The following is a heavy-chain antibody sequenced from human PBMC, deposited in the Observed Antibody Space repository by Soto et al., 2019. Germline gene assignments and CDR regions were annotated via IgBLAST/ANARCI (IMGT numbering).Heavy chain of an antibody. D-gene: IGHD2-21*02. CDR1: VGSIHTFH. Sequence: PSETLSLTCTFAVGSIHTFHWSWVRQAAGKGLEWIGRISSSGTTNYNPSLKSRVTMSMDTSTDQFSLRLTSLTAADTAVYFCARGPFCGGDCYFGVWGQGTKVTVSS. V-gene: IGHV4-4*07. CDR3: ARGPFCGGDCYFGV. J-gene: IGHJ4*02. CDR2: ISSSGTT.